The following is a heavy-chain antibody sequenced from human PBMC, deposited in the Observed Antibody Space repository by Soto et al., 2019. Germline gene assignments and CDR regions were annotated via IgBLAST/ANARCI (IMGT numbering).Heavy chain of an antibody. CDR3: AREAAYYYYHMDV. Sequence: QVQLVQSGAEVKKPGASVKVSCKASGYTFTSYGISWVRQAPGQGLEWMEWVSAYNGNTNYAQKLQGRVTMTTDTATSTAYMELRNLRTYDTAVYYGAREAAYYYYHMDVWGKGTPVPVSS. J-gene: IGHJ6*03. V-gene: IGHV1-18*01. CDR2: VSAYNGNT. CDR1: GYTFTSYG. D-gene: IGHD6-25*01.